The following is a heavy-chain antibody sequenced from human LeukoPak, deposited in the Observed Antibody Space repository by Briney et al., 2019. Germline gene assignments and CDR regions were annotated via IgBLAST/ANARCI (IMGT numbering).Heavy chain of an antibody. V-gene: IGHV4-31*11. J-gene: IGHJ4*02. CDR1: GGSISSAGYY. CDR2: IYYSGNT. CDR3: ARASTGPFDY. D-gene: IGHD2-2*01. Sequence: SETLSLTCAVSGGSISSAGYYWNWIRQHPGKGLEWIGYIYYSGNTYYNPSLKSRVTISVDTSKNQFSLKFSSVTAADTAVYYCARASTGPFDYWGQGTLVTVSS.